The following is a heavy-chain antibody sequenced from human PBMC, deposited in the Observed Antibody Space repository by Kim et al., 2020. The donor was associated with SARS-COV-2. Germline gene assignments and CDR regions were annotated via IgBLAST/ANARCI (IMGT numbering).Heavy chain of an antibody. D-gene: IGHD6-19*01. CDR1: GGSISSYY. CDR2: IYTSGST. Sequence: SETLSLTCTVSGGSISSYYWSWIRQPAGKGLEWIGRIYTSGSTNYNPSLKSRVTMSVDTSKNQFSLKLSSVTAADTAVNYCARVDPYSSGWNFDYWGQGTLVTVSS. CDR3: ARVDPYSSGWNFDY. J-gene: IGHJ4*02. V-gene: IGHV4-4*07.